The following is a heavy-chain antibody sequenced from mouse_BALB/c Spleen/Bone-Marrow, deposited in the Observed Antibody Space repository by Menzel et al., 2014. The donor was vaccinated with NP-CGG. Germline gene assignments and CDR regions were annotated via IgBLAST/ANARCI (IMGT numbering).Heavy chain of an antibody. CDR1: GYTFTSYW. CDR2: IDPSDSYT. J-gene: IGHJ2*01. CDR3: AREGDYGYRDY. Sequence: QVQLQQSGAGLVKPGASVKLSCKASGYTFTSYWMHWVKQRPGQGLEWIGEIDPSDSYTNYNQKFKGKATLTVDKSSSTAYMQHSSLTSEDSAVYDCAREGDYGYRDYWGQGTTVTASS. V-gene: IGHV1-69*02. D-gene: IGHD2-2*01.